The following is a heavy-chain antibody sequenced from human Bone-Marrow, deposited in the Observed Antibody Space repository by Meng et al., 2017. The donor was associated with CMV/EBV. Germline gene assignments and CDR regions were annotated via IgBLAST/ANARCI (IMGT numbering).Heavy chain of an antibody. CDR2: IYYSGST. Sequence: SETLSLTCTVSGGPVSSGSYYWSWIRQPPGKGLEWIGYIYYSGSTNHNPSLKSRVTISVETSKNQFSLELSSVTAADTDVYYCARGRRGAERRLQPDAFDIWGQGTMVTVSS. CDR3: ARGRRGAERRLQPDAFDI. D-gene: IGHD5-24*01. V-gene: IGHV4-61*01. CDR1: GGPVSSGSYY. J-gene: IGHJ3*02.